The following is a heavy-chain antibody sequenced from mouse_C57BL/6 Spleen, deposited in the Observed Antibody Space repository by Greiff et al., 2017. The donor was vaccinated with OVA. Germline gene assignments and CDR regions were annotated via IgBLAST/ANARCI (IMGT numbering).Heavy chain of an antibody. V-gene: IGHV6-3*01. J-gene: IGHJ3*01. Sequence: EVKLEESGGGLVQPGGSMKLSCVASGFTFSNYWMNWVRQSPEKGLEWVAQIRLKSDNYATHYAESVKGRFTISRDDSKSSVYLQMNNVRAEDTGIYYCTGGPYYYGSSSWFAYWGQGTLVTVSA. CDR1: GFTFSNYW. CDR2: IRLKSDNYAT. CDR3: TGGPYYYGSSSWFAY. D-gene: IGHD1-1*01.